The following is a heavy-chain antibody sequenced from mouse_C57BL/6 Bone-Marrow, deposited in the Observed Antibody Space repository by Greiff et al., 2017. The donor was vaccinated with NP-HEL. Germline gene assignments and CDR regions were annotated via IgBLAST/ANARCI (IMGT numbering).Heavy chain of an antibody. D-gene: IGHD1-1*01. CDR2: ISNLAYSI. CDR1: GFTFSDYG. Sequence: EVKLMESGGGLVQPGGSLKLSCAASGFTFSDYGMAWVRQAPRKGPEWVAFISNLAYSIYYADTVTGRFTISRENAKNTLYLEMSSLRSEDTAMYYCARHWATVANYAMDYWGQGTSVTVSS. CDR3: ARHWATVANYAMDY. J-gene: IGHJ4*01. V-gene: IGHV5-15*01.